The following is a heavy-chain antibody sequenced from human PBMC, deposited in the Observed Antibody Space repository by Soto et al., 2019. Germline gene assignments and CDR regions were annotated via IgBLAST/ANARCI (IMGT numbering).Heavy chain of an antibody. D-gene: IGHD6-13*01. CDR3: ARGEAAAGTMDYYYYMDV. Sequence: QVQLVQSGAEVKKPGASVKVSCKASGYTFTGYYMHWVRQAPGQGLEWMRWINPNSGGTNYAQKFQGWVTMTRDTSISTAYMELSRLRSDDTAVYYCARGEAAAGTMDYYYYMDVWGKGTTVTVSS. V-gene: IGHV1-2*04. J-gene: IGHJ6*03. CDR2: INPNSGGT. CDR1: GYTFTGYY.